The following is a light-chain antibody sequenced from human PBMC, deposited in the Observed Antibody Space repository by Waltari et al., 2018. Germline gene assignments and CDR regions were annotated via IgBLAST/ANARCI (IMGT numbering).Light chain of an antibody. CDR3: CSYAGSRRV. CDR1: SSDVGSYNL. V-gene: IGLV2-23*01. J-gene: IGLJ3*02. Sequence: QSALTQPASVSGSPGQSITISCTGTSSDVGSYNLVSWYQQHPGKAPKLMIYEGSKRPAGVSNRFSGYKSGNTASRTISGLQAEDEADYYCCSYAGSRRVFGGGTKLTVL. CDR2: EGS.